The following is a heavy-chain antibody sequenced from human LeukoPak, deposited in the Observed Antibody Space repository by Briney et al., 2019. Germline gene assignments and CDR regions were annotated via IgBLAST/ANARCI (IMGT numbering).Heavy chain of an antibody. CDR3: ARTIEGWTYGQRYHYMDV. D-gene: IGHD3-10*01. V-gene: IGHV1-18*01. CDR2: ISTYNGNT. J-gene: IGHJ6*03. CDR1: GYTFTSHG. Sequence: ASVKVSCKASGYTFTSHGISWVRQAPGQGLEWMGWISTYNGNTNYAQKLQGRVSMTTDTSTSTAYMDLRSLRSDDTAVYYCARTIEGWTYGQRYHYMDVWGKGTTVTISS.